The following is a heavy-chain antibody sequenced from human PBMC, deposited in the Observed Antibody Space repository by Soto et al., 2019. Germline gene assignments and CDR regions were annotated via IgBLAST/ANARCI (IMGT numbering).Heavy chain of an antibody. V-gene: IGHV3-23*01. Sequence: GGSLRLSCAASGFTFSSYAMSWVRQAPGKGLEWASAISGSGGSTYYADSVKGRFTISRDNSKNTLYLQMNSLRAEDTAVYYCDMYYDFWSGYYQDYWGQGTLVTVSS. J-gene: IGHJ4*02. CDR2: ISGSGGST. D-gene: IGHD3-3*01. CDR3: DMYYDFWSGYYQDY. CDR1: GFTFSSYA.